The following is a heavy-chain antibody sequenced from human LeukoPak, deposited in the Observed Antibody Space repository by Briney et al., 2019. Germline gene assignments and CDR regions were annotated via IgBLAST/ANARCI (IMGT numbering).Heavy chain of an antibody. J-gene: IGHJ3*02. V-gene: IGHV3-30*02. Sequence: PGGSLRLSCAASGFTFSSYGVRWVRQAPGKGLEWVAFIRYDGTNEYYVDSVKGRFTISRDNSKNTLYLQMNSLRAEDTAVYYCAKEYDILTGYYAFDIWGQGTMVTVSS. CDR2: IRYDGTNE. CDR3: AKEYDILTGYYAFDI. CDR1: GFTFSSYG. D-gene: IGHD3-9*01.